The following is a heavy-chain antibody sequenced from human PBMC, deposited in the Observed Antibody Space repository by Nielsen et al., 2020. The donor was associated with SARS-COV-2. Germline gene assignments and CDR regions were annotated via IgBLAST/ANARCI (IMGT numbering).Heavy chain of an antibody. V-gene: IGHV4-39*01. J-gene: IGHJ4*02. D-gene: IGHD5-12*01. Sequence: SETLSLTCTVSGGSINSSSYFWGWIRQPPGKGLEWVGSIYHSGSASYTPSLKNRVTMSVDTSTNQFSLKLSSVTAADTAVYYCARQPYSAYQLDFWGQGTLVAVS. CDR1: GGSINSSSYF. CDR2: IYHSGSA. CDR3: ARQPYSAYQLDF.